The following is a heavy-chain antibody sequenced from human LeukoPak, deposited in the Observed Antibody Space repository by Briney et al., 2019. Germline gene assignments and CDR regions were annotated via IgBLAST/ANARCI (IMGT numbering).Heavy chain of an antibody. J-gene: IGHJ4*02. CDR2: INHNGNVN. D-gene: IGHD3-3*01. CDR3: ARDGAIFGVVTVGY. V-gene: IGHV3-7*01. CDR1: GFTFSSYW. Sequence: GGSLRLSCAASGFTFSSYWMNWARQAPGKGLEWVASINHNGNVNYYVDSVKGRFTISRDNAKNSLYLQMNSLRAEDTAVYYCARDGAIFGVVTVGYWGQGTLVTVSS.